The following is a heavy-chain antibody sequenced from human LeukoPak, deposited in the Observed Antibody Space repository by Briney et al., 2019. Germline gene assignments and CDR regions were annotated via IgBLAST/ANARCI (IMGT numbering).Heavy chain of an antibody. Sequence: ASVKVSCKASGYTFTDYPIHWVRQAPGQGLEWMGWINPNSGGTNYAQKFQGRVTMTGGTSITTAYMELSRLSSDDTAVYYCATRSTTMVFLYWGQGTLVAVSS. CDR2: INPNSGGT. J-gene: IGHJ4*02. CDR3: ATRSTTMVFLY. V-gene: IGHV1-2*02. CDR1: GYTFTDYP. D-gene: IGHD5-18*01.